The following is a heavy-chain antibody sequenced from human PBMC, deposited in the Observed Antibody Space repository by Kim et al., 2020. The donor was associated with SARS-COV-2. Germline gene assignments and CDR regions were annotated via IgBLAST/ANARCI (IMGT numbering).Heavy chain of an antibody. CDR3: ARHKGAFWSGSSYFDY. Sequence: SETLSLTCTVSGGSISSSSYYWGWIRQPPGKGLEWIGSIYYSGSTYYNPSLKSRVTISVDTSKNQFSLKLSSVTAADTAVYYCARHKGAFWSGSSYFDYWGQGTLVTVSS. CDR2: IYYSGST. D-gene: IGHD3-3*01. V-gene: IGHV4-39*01. CDR1: GGSISSSSYY. J-gene: IGHJ4*02.